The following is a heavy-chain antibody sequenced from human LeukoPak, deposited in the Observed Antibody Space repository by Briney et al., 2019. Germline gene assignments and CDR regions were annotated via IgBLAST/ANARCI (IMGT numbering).Heavy chain of an antibody. D-gene: IGHD2-15*01. CDR3: ARHSLRYCSGGSCYIDY. CDR2: IYYSGST. V-gene: IGHV4-59*08. J-gene: IGHJ4*02. Sequence: SETLSLTCTVSGGFINSYYWSWIRQPPGKGLEWIGYIYYSGSTNYNPSLKSRVTISVDTSKNQFSLKLSSVTAADTAVYYCARHSLRYCSGGSCYIDYWGQGTLVTVSS. CDR1: GGFINSYY.